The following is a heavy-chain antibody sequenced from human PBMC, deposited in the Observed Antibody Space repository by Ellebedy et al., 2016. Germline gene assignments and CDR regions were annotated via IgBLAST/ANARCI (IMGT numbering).Heavy chain of an antibody. CDR2: ISSSSSYI. D-gene: IGHD1-1*01. Sequence: GESLKISCAASGFTFSSYSMNWVRQAPGKGLEWVSSISSSSSYIYYADSVKGRFTISRDNAKNSLYLQMNSLRAEDTAVYYCARAHTTGTTGVYDYWGQGTLVTVSS. J-gene: IGHJ4*02. CDR3: ARAHTTGTTGVYDY. CDR1: GFTFSSYS. V-gene: IGHV3-21*01.